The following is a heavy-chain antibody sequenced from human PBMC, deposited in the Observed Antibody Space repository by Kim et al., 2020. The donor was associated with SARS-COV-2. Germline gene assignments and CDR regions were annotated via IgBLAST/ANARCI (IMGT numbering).Heavy chain of an antibody. D-gene: IGHD3-10*01. CDR3: ARGPPDGSGTLDY. Sequence: YAQKFQGRVTMTRYTSTSTVYMELSSLRSDDTAVYYCARGPPDGSGTLDYWGQGTLVTVSS. V-gene: IGHV1-46*01. J-gene: IGHJ4*02.